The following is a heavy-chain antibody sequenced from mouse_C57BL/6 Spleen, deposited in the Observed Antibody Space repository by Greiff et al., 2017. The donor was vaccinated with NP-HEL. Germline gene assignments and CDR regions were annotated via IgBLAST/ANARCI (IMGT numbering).Heavy chain of an antibody. CDR2: INPSSGYT. J-gene: IGHJ2*01. V-gene: IGHV1-4*01. CDR1: GYTFTSYT. Sequence: QVQLKESGAELARPGASVKMSCKASGYTFTSYTMHWVKQRPGQGLEWIGYINPSSGYTKYNQKFKDKATLTADKSSSTAYMQLSSLTSEDSAVYYCARKANEGYYVFDYWGQGTTLTVSS. D-gene: IGHD2-3*01. CDR3: ARKANEGYYVFDY.